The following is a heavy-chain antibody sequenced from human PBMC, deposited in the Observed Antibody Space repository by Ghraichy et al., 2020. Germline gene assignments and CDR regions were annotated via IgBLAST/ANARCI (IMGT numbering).Heavy chain of an antibody. CDR1: GFTFSSYS. D-gene: IGHD2-2*01. CDR3: ARAGYCSSTSCHYYYYGMDV. V-gene: IGHV3-48*02. Sequence: HSCAASGFTFSSYSMNWVCQAPGKGLEWVSYISSSSSTIYYADSVKGRFTISRDNAKNSLYLQMNSLRDEDTAVYYCARAGYCSSTSCHYYYYGMDVWGQGTTVTVSS. J-gene: IGHJ6*02. CDR2: ISSSSSTI.